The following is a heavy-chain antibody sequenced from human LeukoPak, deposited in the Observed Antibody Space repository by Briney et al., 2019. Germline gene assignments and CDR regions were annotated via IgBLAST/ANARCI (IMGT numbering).Heavy chain of an antibody. CDR2: IHYSGST. CDR3: ARHTRAAGYYFDY. CDR1: GGSISEHY. V-gene: IGHV4-59*08. J-gene: IGHJ4*02. Sequence: SETLSLTCTVSGGSISEHYWSWIRLPPGKGLEWIGYIHYSGSTMYNPSLKSRVTISADTSKNQFSLKLRSVTAADTAVYYCARHTRAAGYYFDYWGQGTLVTVSS. D-gene: IGHD6-13*01.